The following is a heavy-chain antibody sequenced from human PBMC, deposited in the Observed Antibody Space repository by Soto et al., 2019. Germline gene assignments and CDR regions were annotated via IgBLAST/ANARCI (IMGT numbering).Heavy chain of an antibody. Sequence: PSETLSLTCTVSGGSISSSSYYWGWIRQPPGKGLEWIGSIYYSGSTYYNPSLKSRVTISVDTSKNQFSLKLSSVTAADTAVYYRAGRPAAVGPNWFEPRGQGTLVTVSS. J-gene: IGHJ5*02. D-gene: IGHD1-26*01. CDR1: GGSISSSSYY. CDR3: AGRPAAVGPNWFEP. CDR2: IYYSGST. V-gene: IGHV4-39*01.